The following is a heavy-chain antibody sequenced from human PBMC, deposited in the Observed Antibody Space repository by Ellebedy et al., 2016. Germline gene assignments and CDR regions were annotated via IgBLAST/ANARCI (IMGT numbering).Heavy chain of an antibody. J-gene: IGHJ3*01. D-gene: IGHD3-22*01. V-gene: IGHV3-23*01. Sequence: GESLKISCAASGFSFSSFAMSWVRQAPGKGLEWVSSFSAVGGSTIYADSVKGRFTISRDNSKNTLDLQMNNLRAEDAALYYCAKALYYDGSGFAFDFWGPGTMVTVSS. CDR3: AKALYYDGSGFAFDF. CDR2: FSAVGGST. CDR1: GFSFSSFA.